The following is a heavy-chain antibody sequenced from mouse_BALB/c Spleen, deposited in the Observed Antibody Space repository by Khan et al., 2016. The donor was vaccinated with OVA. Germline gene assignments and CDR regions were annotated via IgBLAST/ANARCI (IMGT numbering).Heavy chain of an antibody. V-gene: IGHV3-2*02. D-gene: IGHD1-2*01. J-gene: IGHJ2*01. Sequence: EVQLVESGPGLVQPSQSLSLTCTVTGYSITSVYGWNWLRQFPGNKLEWMGYISYSGSTNYTPSLKSRISITRDTSKNQFFLQLNSVTTEDTATYYCARTARIKYWGQGTTLTVSS. CDR2: ISYSGST. CDR1: GYSITSVYG. CDR3: ARTARIKY.